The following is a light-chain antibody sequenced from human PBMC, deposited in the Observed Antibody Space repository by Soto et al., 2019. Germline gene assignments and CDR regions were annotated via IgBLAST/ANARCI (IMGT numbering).Light chain of an antibody. J-gene: IGLJ2*01. V-gene: IGLV1-47*01. CDR2: RDN. Sequence: QSVLTQPPSASGTPGQRVTISCCGSSSNIGSNYVYWYQQLPGTAPQLLIYRDNQRPSGVPDRFSGSKSGTSASLAISGLRAEDEADYHCAAWDDSLSGPVFGGGTKLTVL. CDR3: AAWDDSLSGPV. CDR1: SSNIGSNY.